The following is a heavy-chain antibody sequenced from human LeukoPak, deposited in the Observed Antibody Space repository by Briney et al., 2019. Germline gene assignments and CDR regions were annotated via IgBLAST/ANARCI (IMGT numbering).Heavy chain of an antibody. J-gene: IGHJ4*02. CDR2: ISSSSSYI. V-gene: IGHV3-21*01. D-gene: IGHD4-23*01. Sequence: GGSLRLSCAASGFTFSGSSMSWVRQAPGKGLEWVSSISSSSSYIYYADSVKGRFTVSRDNAKNSLYLLMNSLRAEDTAVYYCARTTVVTLIDYWGQGTLVTVSS. CDR3: ARTTVVTLIDY. CDR1: GFTFSGSS.